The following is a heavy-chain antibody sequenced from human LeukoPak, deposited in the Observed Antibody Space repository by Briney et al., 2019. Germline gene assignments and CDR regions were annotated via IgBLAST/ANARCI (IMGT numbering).Heavy chain of an antibody. CDR2: IIPIFGTA. CDR3: AVKRGVRSYDFWSGYSEYYFDY. CDR1: GGTFSRYA. J-gene: IGHJ4*02. D-gene: IGHD3-3*01. Sequence: SVKVSCKASGGTFSRYAISWVRQAPGQGLEWMGGIIPIFGTANYAQKFQGRVTITADESTSTAYMELSSLRSEDTAVYYCAVKRGVRSYDFWSGYSEYYFDYWGQGTLVTVSS. V-gene: IGHV1-69*01.